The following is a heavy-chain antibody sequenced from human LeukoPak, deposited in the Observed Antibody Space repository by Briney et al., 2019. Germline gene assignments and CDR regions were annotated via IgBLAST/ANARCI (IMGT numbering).Heavy chain of an antibody. CDR1: GYTFTRYY. CDR2: INPSGGST. V-gene: IGHV1-46*01. CDR3: ARGDYYYYSYRDV. Sequence: ASVKVSCKAFGYTFTRYYMHWVRQAPGQGPEWMGVINPSGGSTIYAQKFQGRVTLTRDLSTNTDYLELRSLRSEDTAVYYCARGDYYYYSYRDVWGEGTTVTVSS. J-gene: IGHJ6*03.